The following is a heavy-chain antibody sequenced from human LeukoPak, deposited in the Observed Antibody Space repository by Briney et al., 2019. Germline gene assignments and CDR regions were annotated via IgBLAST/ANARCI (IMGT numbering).Heavy chain of an antibody. CDR2: IYYSGST. D-gene: IGHD2-15*01. J-gene: IGHJ3*02. Sequence: NSSETLSLTCTVSGGSISSSIYYWGWIRQPPGRGLEWIGTIYYSGSTYYNPSLKSRVTISVDTSKNHFSLKLTSVTAADTAVYYCARIACSGGSCYSQRGAFDIWGQGTMVTVSS. V-gene: IGHV4-39*07. CDR1: GGSISSSIYY. CDR3: ARIACSGGSCYSQRGAFDI.